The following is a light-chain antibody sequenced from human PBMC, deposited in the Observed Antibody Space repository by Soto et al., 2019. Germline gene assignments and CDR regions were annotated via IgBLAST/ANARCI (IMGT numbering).Light chain of an antibody. Sequence: DIQMIQSPSTLSASVGDRVTITCRASQSINNWLAWYQQKPGKAPKLFIFKASTLEIGVPSRFSGSGSGTEFTLSISSLQPDDFATYFCQQYESFPRTFGQGTKVEMK. V-gene: IGKV1-5*03. CDR3: QQYESFPRT. J-gene: IGKJ1*01. CDR2: KAS. CDR1: QSINNW.